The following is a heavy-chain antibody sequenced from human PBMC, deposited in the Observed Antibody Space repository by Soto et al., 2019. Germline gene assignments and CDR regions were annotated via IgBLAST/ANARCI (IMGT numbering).Heavy chain of an antibody. CDR2: ISYDGSYK. J-gene: IGHJ4*02. CDR1: GFNFSTYG. D-gene: IGHD6-19*01. Sequence: QVQLVASGGGVVQPGRSLRLSCAASGFNFSTYGIHWVRQAPGKGLEWVAVISYDGSYKYYADSVKGRFTISRDNSKNTLYLQMNSLRLEDTALYYCAKAHIHTGYSSDWPLFDYWGQGTLVTVSS. V-gene: IGHV3-30*18. CDR3: AKAHIHTGYSSDWPLFDY.